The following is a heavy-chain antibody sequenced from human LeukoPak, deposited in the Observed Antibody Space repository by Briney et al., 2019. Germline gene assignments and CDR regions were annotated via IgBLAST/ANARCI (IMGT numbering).Heavy chain of an antibody. CDR1: GDSVSSNGAS. D-gene: IGHD3-3*01. CDR2: TYYRSQQWHS. V-gene: IGHV6-1*01. Sequence: SQTLSLACAISGDSVSSNGASWNWIRQSPSRGLEWLGRTYYRSQQWHSDYAPSVKGRITLNPDTSKNQFSLQLNSMTPEDTAVYYCGRETDFGVVTNWGQGTLVTVSS. J-gene: IGHJ4*02. CDR3: GRETDFGVVTN.